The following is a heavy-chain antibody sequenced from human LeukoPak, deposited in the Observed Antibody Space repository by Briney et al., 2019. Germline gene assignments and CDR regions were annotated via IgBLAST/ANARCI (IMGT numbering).Heavy chain of an antibody. CDR3: ARREVYSNYGYFDY. V-gene: IGHV4-39*01. CDR2: IYYSGST. CDR1: GGSLSSSSFY. J-gene: IGHJ4*02. D-gene: IGHD4-11*01. Sequence: PSETLSLTCTVSGGSLSSSSFYWGWIRQPPGKGLEWIGSIYYSGSTYYNPSLKSRVTISVDTSKNQFSLKLSSVTAADTAVYYCARREVYSNYGYFDYWGQGTLVTVSS.